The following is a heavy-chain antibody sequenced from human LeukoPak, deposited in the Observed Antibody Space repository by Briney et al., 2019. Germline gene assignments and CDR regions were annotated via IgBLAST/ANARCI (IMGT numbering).Heavy chain of an antibody. CDR2: INHSGST. J-gene: IGHJ4*02. CDR3: ARKPTLDY. CDR1: GGSFSGYC. D-gene: IGHD1-14*01. Sequence: SETLSLTCAVYGGSFSGYCWSWIRQPPGKGLEWIGEINHSGSTNYNPSLKSRVTISVDTSKNQFSLKLSSVTAADTAVYYCARKPTLDYWGQGTLVTVSS. V-gene: IGHV4-34*01.